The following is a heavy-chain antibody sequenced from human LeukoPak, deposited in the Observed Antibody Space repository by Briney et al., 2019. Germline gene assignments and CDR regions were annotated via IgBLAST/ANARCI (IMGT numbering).Heavy chain of an antibody. J-gene: IGHJ4*02. CDR1: GFNLSTYG. D-gene: IGHD6-13*01. V-gene: IGHV3-30*18. CDR2: ISYDGINK. CDR3: AKDHVTSSSWFPDY. Sequence: PGGSLRLSCAASGFNLSTYGMHWVRQAPGKGLEWVAVISYDGINKYYADSVKGRFTISRDNSKNMLYLQMSSLRAEDTAVYYCAKDHVTSSSWFPDYWGQGTLVTVSS.